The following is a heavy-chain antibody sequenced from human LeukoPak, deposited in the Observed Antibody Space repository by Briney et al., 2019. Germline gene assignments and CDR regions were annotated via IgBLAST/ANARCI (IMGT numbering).Heavy chain of an antibody. J-gene: IGHJ5*02. Sequence: GGSLRLSCAASGFTFSSYGMHWVRQAPGKGLEWVAVISYDGSNKYYADSVKGRFTISRGNSKNTLYLQMNSLRAEDTAVYYCAKAPDPWGQGTLVTVSS. CDR3: AKAPDP. CDR1: GFTFSSYG. V-gene: IGHV3-30*18. CDR2: ISYDGSNK.